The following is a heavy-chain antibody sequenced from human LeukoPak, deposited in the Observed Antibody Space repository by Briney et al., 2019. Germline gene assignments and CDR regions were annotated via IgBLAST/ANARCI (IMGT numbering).Heavy chain of an antibody. CDR1: GGSISSYY. J-gene: IGHJ4*02. Sequence: LETLSLTCTVSGGSISSYYWSWIRQPPGKGLEWIGYIYYSGSTNYNPSLKSRVTISVDTSKNQFSLKLSSVTAADTAVYYCARALLSQYSSGWPAFDYWGQGTLVTVSS. CDR2: IYYSGST. V-gene: IGHV4-59*08. D-gene: IGHD6-19*01. CDR3: ARALLSQYSSGWPAFDY.